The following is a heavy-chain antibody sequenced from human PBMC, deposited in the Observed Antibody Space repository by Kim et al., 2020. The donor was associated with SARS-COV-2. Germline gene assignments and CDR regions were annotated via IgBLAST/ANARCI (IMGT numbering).Heavy chain of an antibody. Sequence: SVKVSCKASGGTFSSYAISWVRQAPGQGLEWMGGIIPIFGTANYAQKFQGRVTITADESTSTAYMELSSLRSEDTAVYYCAREGEEQWLNAYYYYGMDVWGQGTTVTVSS. CDR3: AREGEEQWLNAYYYYGMDV. V-gene: IGHV1-69*13. J-gene: IGHJ6*02. CDR1: GGTFSSYA. D-gene: IGHD6-19*01. CDR2: IIPIFGTA.